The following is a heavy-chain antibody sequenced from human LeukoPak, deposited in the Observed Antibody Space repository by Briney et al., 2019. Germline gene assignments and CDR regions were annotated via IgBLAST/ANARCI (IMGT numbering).Heavy chain of an antibody. J-gene: IGHJ4*02. V-gene: IGHV4-59*12. D-gene: IGHD5-24*01. CDR1: GGSISSYY. Sequence: SETLSLTCTVSGGSISSYYWSWIRQPPGKGLEWIGYIYSSGSTNYNPSLKSRVTISVDTSKNQFSLKLSSVTAADTAVYYCARGQREGFFGYWGQGTLVTVSS. CDR2: IYSSGST. CDR3: ARGQREGFFGY.